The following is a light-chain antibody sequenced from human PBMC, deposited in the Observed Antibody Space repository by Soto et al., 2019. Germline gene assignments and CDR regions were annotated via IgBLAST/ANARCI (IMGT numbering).Light chain of an antibody. CDR3: QQRSNWPLT. CDR2: DAS. J-gene: IGKJ4*01. V-gene: IGKV3-11*01. CDR1: QSLRNY. Sequence: EVVLTQSPATLSLSPGERATLSCKASQSLRNYLAWYQQKPGQAPRLLIYDASNRATGIPTRFRGSGSGTDFTLTISSLEPEDFAVYYCQQRSNWPLTFGGGTKVEIK.